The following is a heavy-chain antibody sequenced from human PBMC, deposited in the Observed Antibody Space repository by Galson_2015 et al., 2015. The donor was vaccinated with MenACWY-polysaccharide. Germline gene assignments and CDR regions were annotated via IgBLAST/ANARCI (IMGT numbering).Heavy chain of an antibody. CDR1: GFTFSSYS. Sequence: SLRLSCAASGFTFSSYSMNWVRQAPGKRLEWVSYISSSSSIIYYADSVKGRFTISRDNAKNSVYLQMNSLRGEDTAVYYCAREGLTDSYFDYWGQGILVTVSS. CDR3: AREGLTDSYFDY. V-gene: IGHV3-48*01. J-gene: IGHJ4*02. D-gene: IGHD3-9*01. CDR2: ISSSSSII.